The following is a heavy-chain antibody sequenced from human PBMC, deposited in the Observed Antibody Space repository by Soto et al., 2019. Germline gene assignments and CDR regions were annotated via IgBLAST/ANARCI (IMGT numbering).Heavy chain of an antibody. CDR1: GFTFSDYY. CDR2: ISSSTSHT. V-gene: IGHV3-11*05. J-gene: IGHJ6*02. D-gene: IGHD3-3*01. Sequence: PGGSLRLSCAVSGFTFSDYYMTWIRQAPGKGLEWVSYISSSTSHTNYADSVKGRFTISRDNATNSLFLQMNSLRAEDTAVYYCARAETYYDFWSGYFYYYYGMDVWGQGTTVTVSS. CDR3: ARAETYYDFWSGYFYYYYGMDV.